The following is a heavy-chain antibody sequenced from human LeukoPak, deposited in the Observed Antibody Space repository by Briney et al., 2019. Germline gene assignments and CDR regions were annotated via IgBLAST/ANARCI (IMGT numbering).Heavy chain of an antibody. J-gene: IGHJ6*03. Sequence: GGSLRLSCTASGFIFSDYWMRWVRQAPGKGLEWVATIHKDGGEKWYVDSVKGRVTISRDNAKNSLYLQMNSLRAEDTALYYCAKDTGGYYMDVWGKGTTVTISS. D-gene: IGHD3-16*01. CDR3: AKDTGGYYMDV. CDR1: GFIFSDYW. V-gene: IGHV3-7*03. CDR2: IHKDGGEK.